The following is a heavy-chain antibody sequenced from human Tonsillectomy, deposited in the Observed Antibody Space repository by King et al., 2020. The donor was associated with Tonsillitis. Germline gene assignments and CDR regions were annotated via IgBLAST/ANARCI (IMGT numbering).Heavy chain of an antibody. Sequence: VQLVESGGGLVQPGGSLRLSCAASGFTFSSYTMTWVRQAPGKGLEWVSDISGSGHTTHYADSVKGRFTISRDNSKNTLYLQMSSLRAEDTAIYFCANSHSIAGPAELSDWGQGILVIVSS. CDR2: ISGSGHTT. V-gene: IGHV3-23*04. D-gene: IGHD2-21*01. J-gene: IGHJ4*02. CDR1: GFTFSSYT. CDR3: ANSHSIAGPAELSD.